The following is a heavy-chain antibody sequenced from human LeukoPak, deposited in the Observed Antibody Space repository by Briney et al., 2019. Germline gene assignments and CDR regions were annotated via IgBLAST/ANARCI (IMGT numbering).Heavy chain of an antibody. CDR1: RFSFASYG. CDR3: AKGKINHDGAFDI. D-gene: IGHD3-16*01. Sequence: GGSLRLSCVASRFSFASYGMSWVRQVPGKGLEWVSDTSGSIRGDGITNYADSVKGRFTISRDNSKKTLYLQMNSLRAEDTAVYYCAKGKINHDGAFDIWGQGTMVTVSS. J-gene: IGHJ3*02. V-gene: IGHV3-23*01. CDR2: TSGSIRGDGIT.